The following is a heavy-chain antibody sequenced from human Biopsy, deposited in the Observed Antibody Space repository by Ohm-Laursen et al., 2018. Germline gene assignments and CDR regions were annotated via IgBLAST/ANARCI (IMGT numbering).Heavy chain of an antibody. CDR3: ARDYYPYVDYLKDVPLCDS. Sequence: SVKVSCKASGYTFTTYGISWVRQAPGQGLEWMGWINTYSGNTNYGKKFHDRVIMTSDTSTSTAYLEHKSLRSDDTAVYYCARDYYPYVDYLKDVPLCDSWGQGTLVTVSS. CDR2: INTYSGNT. V-gene: IGHV1-18*01. CDR1: GYTFTTYG. D-gene: IGHD4-17*01. J-gene: IGHJ4*02.